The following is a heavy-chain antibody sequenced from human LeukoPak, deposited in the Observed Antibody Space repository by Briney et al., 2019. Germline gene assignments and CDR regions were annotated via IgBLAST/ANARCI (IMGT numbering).Heavy chain of an antibody. J-gene: IGHJ3*02. CDR3: ARVDSSSTDAFDI. CDR1: GGSISSSNW. V-gene: IGHV4-4*02. D-gene: IGHD6-6*01. Sequence: PSETLSLTCAVSGGSISSSNWWSWVRQPPGKGLEWIGEIYHSGSTNYNPSLKSRVTISVDKSKNQFSLKLSSVTAADTAVYFCARVDSSSTDAFDIWGQGTMVTVSS. CDR2: IYHSGST.